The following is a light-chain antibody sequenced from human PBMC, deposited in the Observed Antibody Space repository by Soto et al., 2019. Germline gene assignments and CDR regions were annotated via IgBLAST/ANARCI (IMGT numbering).Light chain of an antibody. CDR1: QSVSSN. CDR3: QQYNNWPPIT. CDR2: SAS. V-gene: IGKV3-15*01. Sequence: EIVMTQSPATLSVSPGERATLSCRASQSVSSNLACYQQKPGQAPSLLIFSASTRATGVPARFSGSGSGTEFTLTISSLQSEDFAVYYCQQYNNWPPITFGPGTRLEIK. J-gene: IGKJ5*01.